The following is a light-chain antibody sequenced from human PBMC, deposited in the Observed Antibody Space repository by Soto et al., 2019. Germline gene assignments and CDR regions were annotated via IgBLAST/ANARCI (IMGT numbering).Light chain of an antibody. Sequence: QSVLTQPPSVSGAPGQRVTISCTGSSSNIGAGYDVHWYQQLPGTAPKLLIYGNSNRPSGVPDRFSGSKSGTSASLAITGLQAEDEATYYCQSCDSSLSGSGVFGTGTKVTVL. V-gene: IGLV1-40*01. J-gene: IGLJ1*01. CDR2: GNS. CDR1: SSNIGAGYD. CDR3: QSCDSSLSGSGV.